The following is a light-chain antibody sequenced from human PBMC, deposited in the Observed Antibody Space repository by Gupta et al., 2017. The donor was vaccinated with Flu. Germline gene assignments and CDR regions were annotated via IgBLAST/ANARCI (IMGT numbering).Light chain of an antibody. CDR1: ALPKQY. J-gene: IGLJ1*01. CDR3: HSADSSGSYV. Sequence: SYELTQPPSVSVSPGQTARITCSGDALPKQYAHWYQQKPGQAPVVVIYKDIERPAGIPGRFSGSSSGTTLTLTISGVEADDEADYYCHSADSSGSYVFGTGTKVTVL. CDR2: KDI. V-gene: IGLV3-25*02.